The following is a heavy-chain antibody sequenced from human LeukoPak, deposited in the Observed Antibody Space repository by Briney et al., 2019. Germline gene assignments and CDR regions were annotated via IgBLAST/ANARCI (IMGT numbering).Heavy chain of an antibody. V-gene: IGHV3-74*01. CDR2: INSDGSST. J-gene: IGHJ4*02. CDR3: TKRHDYYETSGYYPDFDF. D-gene: IGHD3-22*01. CDR1: GFTFSSYW. Sequence: GGSLRLSCAASGFTFSSYWMHWVRQAPGKGLVWVSRINSDGSSTSYADSVKGRFTISRDNSENTLYLQMNSLRAEDTALYYCTKRHDYYETSGYYPDFDFWGQGTLVSVSP.